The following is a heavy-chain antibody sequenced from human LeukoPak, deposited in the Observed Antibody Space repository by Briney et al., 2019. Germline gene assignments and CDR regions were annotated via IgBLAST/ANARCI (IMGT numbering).Heavy chain of an antibody. V-gene: IGHV3-66*01. CDR1: GFTVSGDY. D-gene: IGHD2-21*01. CDR2: IHSGGSA. Sequence: GGSLRLSCAASGFTVSGDYMSWVRQAPGKGLEWVSVIHSGGSAYYADSVKGRFTISRDNSKNTVYLQMNSLTAEDTALYYCAKRRSLIVTPGNYFDYWGLGTLVTVSS. CDR3: AKRRSLIVTPGNYFDY. J-gene: IGHJ4*02.